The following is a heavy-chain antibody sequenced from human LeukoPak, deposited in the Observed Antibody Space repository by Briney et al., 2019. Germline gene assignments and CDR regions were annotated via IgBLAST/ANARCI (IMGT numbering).Heavy chain of an antibody. CDR2: IYHTGST. CDR3: AKNGQSGFSFDP. D-gene: IGHD2-8*01. CDR1: GGSISSYY. V-gene: IGHV4-59*12. J-gene: IGHJ5*02. Sequence: PSETLSLTCTVSGGSISSYYWSWIRQPPGKGLEWIGYIYHTGSTSYNPSLKGRVTISVDTSENQFSLKLSSVTAADTAVYYCAKNGQSGFSFDPWGQGTLVIVSS.